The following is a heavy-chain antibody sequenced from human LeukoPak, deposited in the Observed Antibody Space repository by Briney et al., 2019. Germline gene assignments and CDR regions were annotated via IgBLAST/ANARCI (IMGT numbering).Heavy chain of an antibody. D-gene: IGHD1-26*01. V-gene: IGHV3-7*01. CDR2: INQDGSEK. CDR3: ARQGGSFFSFSTFFDY. Sequence: GGAVRLSCAASGFTFSSYWMRWVRQAPGKGLAGVADINQDGSEKYYVDSVKGRFTISRDNAKNTLYLQMNGLRAEDTAVSYCARQGGSFFSFSTFFDYWGQGTLVTVSS. J-gene: IGHJ4*02. CDR1: GFTFSSYW.